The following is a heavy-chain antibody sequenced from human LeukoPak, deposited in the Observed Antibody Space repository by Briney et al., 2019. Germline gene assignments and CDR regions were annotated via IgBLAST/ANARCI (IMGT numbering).Heavy chain of an antibody. Sequence: GGSLRLSRAASGFTFSSYSMNWVRQAPGKGLEWVSYISSSSSTIYYADSVKGRFTISRDNAKNSLYLQMNSLRAEDTAVYYCARDRTYGDYVGYYYYYMDVWGKGTTVTVSS. CDR2: ISSSSSTI. CDR1: GFTFSSYS. J-gene: IGHJ6*03. V-gene: IGHV3-48*01. D-gene: IGHD4-17*01. CDR3: ARDRTYGDYVGYYYYYMDV.